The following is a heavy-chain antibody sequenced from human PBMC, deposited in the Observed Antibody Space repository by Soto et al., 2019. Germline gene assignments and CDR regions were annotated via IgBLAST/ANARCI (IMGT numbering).Heavy chain of an antibody. CDR3: ARDWRYSGHDLP. CDR1: GGTFSSYA. Sequence: AASVKVSCKASGGTFSSYAISWVRQAPGQGLEWMGGIIPIFGTANYAQKFQGRVTITADESTSTAYMELSSLRSEDTAVYYCARDWRYSGHDLPWGQGTLVTVSS. V-gene: IGHV1-69*13. CDR2: IIPIFGTA. J-gene: IGHJ5*02. D-gene: IGHD5-12*01.